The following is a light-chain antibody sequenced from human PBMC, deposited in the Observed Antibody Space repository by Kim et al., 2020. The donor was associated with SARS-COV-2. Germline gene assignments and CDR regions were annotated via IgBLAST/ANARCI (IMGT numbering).Light chain of an antibody. J-gene: IGKJ3*01. CDR1: QSVSNH. CDR2: GAS. V-gene: IGKV3-15*01. CDR3: QQSDNWPFT. Sequence: VYPGERATLSCRASQSVSNHLAWYQQKPGQAPRLLIYGASTRATGIPARFSGSGSVTDFTLTISSLQSEDFAVYYCQQSDNWPFTFGPGTKVDIK.